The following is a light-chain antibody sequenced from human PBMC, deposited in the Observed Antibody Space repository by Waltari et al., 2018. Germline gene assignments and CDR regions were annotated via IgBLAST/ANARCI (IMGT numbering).Light chain of an antibody. V-gene: IGKV2-30*02. CDR1: QSLVHSDGNTY. CDR3: MQGTHWWT. Sequence: DVVMTQSPLSLPVTLGQPASISCRSSQSLVHSDGNTYLNWFHQRPGQSPWRLIYKVSNRDSGVPDRFSGSGSGTDFTLKISRVEAEDVGFYYCMQGTHWWTFGQGTKVEIK. CDR2: KVS. J-gene: IGKJ1*01.